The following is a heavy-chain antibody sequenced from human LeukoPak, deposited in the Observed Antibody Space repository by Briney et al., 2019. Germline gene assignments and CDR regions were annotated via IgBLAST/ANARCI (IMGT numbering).Heavy chain of an antibody. CDR3: ARDRKAAVTYPDY. CDR2: ISSSGRII. J-gene: IGHJ4*02. D-gene: IGHD4-17*01. Sequence: GGSLRLSCGASGFTFSNYEMNWVRQAPGKGLEWLSYISSSGRIIYYADSVKGRFTISRDNAKNSLYLQMNSLRAEDTAVYYCARDRKAAVTYPDYWGQGTLVTVSS. CDR1: GFTFSNYE. V-gene: IGHV3-48*03.